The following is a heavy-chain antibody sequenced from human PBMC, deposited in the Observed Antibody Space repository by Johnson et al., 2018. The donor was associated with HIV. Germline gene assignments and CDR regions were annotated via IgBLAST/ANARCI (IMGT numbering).Heavy chain of an antibody. V-gene: IGHV3-23*04. CDR3: TKDRCTCWYPAFDI. CDR1: GFTFRSNA. CDR2: ISGRGGST. D-gene: IGHD6-13*01. J-gene: IGHJ3*02. Sequence: VQLVASAGGLIQPGGSLRLSWEATGFTFRSNAMNWVRQAPGKGLAWVSDISGRGGSTYSADSVKGAFTISRDNSKNTLYIQMNSLRAEDTALYYCTKDRCTCWYPAFDIWGQGTMVTVSS.